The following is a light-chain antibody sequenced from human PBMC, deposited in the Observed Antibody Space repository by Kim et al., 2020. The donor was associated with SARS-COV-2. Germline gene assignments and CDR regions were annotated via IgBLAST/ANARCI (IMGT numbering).Light chain of an antibody. CDR1: KGSINY. J-gene: IGKJ4*01. V-gene: IGKV1-27*01. CDR3: QKYNSAPLT. Sequence: SASVGDRVSITCRASKGSINYLAGYQQKPGKVPKLLIYDASTLQSGVPSRFSGSRSGTDFTLTISSLQPEDGATYYCQKYNSAPLTFGGGTKVEIK. CDR2: DAS.